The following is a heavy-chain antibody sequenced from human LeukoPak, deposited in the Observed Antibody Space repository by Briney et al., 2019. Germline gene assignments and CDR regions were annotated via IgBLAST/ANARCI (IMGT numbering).Heavy chain of an antibody. J-gene: IGHJ4*02. V-gene: IGHV1-2*02. CDR3: ASEPGYSSGWFDY. D-gene: IGHD6-19*01. Sequence: ASVKVSCKPSGYTFTGYYIHWVRQAPGQGLEWMGWINPNSGSTNYAQKFQGRVTMTRDTSISTAYMELSRLKSDDTAVYYCASEPGYSSGWFDYWGQGTLVTVSS. CDR1: GYTFTGYY. CDR2: INPNSGST.